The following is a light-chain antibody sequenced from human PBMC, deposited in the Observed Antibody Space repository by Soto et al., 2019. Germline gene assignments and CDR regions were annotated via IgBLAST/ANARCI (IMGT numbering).Light chain of an antibody. Sequence: DIQMTQSPSTLSASVGDRVSITCRASQTISMWLAWYQQKPGKAPMLLIYKASYLESGVPSRFSGSGSGTEFTLTISSLQPDDFATYYCQQYDSYSVTLGQGTKVDTK. CDR2: KAS. J-gene: IGKJ1*01. CDR3: QQYDSYSVT. V-gene: IGKV1-5*03. CDR1: QTISMW.